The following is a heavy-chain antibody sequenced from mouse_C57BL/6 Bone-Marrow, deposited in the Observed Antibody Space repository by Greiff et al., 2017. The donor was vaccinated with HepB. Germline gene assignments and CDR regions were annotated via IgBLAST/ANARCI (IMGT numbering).Heavy chain of an antibody. V-gene: IGHV7-1*01. D-gene: IGHD1-1*01. J-gene: IGHJ2*01. CDR1: GFTFSDFY. CDR3: ARDEGNYGRS. Sequence: EVKLVESGGGLVQSGRSLRLSCATSGFTFSDFYMEWVRQAPGKGLEWIAASRNKANDYTTEYSASVKGRFIVSRDTSQSILYLQMNALRAEDTAIYYCARDEGNYGRSWGQGTTLTVSS. CDR2: SRNKANDYTT.